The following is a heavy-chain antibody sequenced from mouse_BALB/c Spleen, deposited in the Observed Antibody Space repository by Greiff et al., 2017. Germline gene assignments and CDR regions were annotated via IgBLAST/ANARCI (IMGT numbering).Heavy chain of an antibody. J-gene: IGHJ3*01. CDR3: ARGDY. CDR1: GYSITSGYY. Sequence: DVKLQESGPGLVKPSQSLSFTCSVTGYSITSGYYWNWIRQFPGNKLEWMGYISYDGSNNYNPSLKNRISITRDTSKNQFFLKLNSVTTEDTATYYCARGDYYGQGTLVTVSA. CDR2: ISYDGSN. V-gene: IGHV3-6*02.